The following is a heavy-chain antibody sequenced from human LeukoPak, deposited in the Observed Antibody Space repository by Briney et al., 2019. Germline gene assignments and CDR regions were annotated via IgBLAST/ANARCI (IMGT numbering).Heavy chain of an antibody. CDR2: ISGSGGST. CDR1: GFTFSSYA. V-gene: IGHV3-23*01. CDR3: AKQEAPPGSAY. D-gene: IGHD3-10*01. J-gene: IGHJ4*02. Sequence: GGSLRLSCAASGFTFSSYAMSWVRQAPGKGLEWVSAISGSGGSTYYADSVKGRFTISRDNSKKTLYLQMNSLRAEDTAVYYCAKQEAPPGSAYWGQGTMVTVSS.